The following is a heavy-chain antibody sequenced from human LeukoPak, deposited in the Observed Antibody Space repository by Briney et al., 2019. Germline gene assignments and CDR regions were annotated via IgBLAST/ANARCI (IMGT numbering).Heavy chain of an antibody. J-gene: IGHJ4*02. D-gene: IGHD3-22*01. CDR2: IKSKTDGGTT. CDR3: ARVGGYYYDY. CDR1: GFTSTNAW. Sequence: GGSLRLSCAASGFTSTNAWMTWVRQAPGKGLEWVGRIKSKTDGGTTDYAAPVKGRFTISRDDSKNTVYLQMNSLQTEDTAVYYCARVGGYYYDYWGLGTLVTVSS. V-gene: IGHV3-15*01.